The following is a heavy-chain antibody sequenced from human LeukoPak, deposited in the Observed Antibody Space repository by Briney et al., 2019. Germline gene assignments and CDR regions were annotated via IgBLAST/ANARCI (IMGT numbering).Heavy chain of an antibody. CDR2: ISYDGSTK. CDR1: GFAFISYD. J-gene: IGHJ4*02. Sequence: SGGSLRLSCAASGFAFISYDMHWVRQTPGKGLEWVAIISYDGSTKYHADSVKGRFTISRDNSKNTLYLQMNSLRAEDTAVYYCARDRDGSSHGADYWGQGTLVTVSS. D-gene: IGHD3-10*01. V-gene: IGHV3-30*03. CDR3: ARDRDGSSHGADY.